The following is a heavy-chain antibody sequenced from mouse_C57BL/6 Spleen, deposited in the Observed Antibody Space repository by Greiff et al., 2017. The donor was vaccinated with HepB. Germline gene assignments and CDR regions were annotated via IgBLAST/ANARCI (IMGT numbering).Heavy chain of an antibody. V-gene: IGHV1-69*01. J-gene: IGHJ2*01. Sequence: QVQLQQPGAELVMPGASVKLSCKASGYTFTSYWMHWVKQRPGQGLEWIGEIDPSDSYTNYNQKFKGKSTLTVDKSSSTAYMQLSSLTSEDSAVYYCAREGDDYDHYFDYWGQSTTLTVSS. CDR1: GYTFTSYW. D-gene: IGHD2-4*01. CDR2: IDPSDSYT. CDR3: AREGDDYDHYFDY.